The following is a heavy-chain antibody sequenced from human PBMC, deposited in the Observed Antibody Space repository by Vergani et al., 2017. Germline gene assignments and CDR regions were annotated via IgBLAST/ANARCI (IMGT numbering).Heavy chain of an antibody. CDR2: LSASDRRT. CDR1: GFPFIMHV. Sequence: EVQLLESGGDLVKPGGSLRLSSAVSGFPFIMHVMSGVCQAPGKGLEWVSTLSASDRRTHYADSVKGRFTISRDNSKNTLFLHMNSLGPEDTACYYCAKVGRSEVAGTFGAFDIWGQGTMVTVSS. J-gene: IGHJ3*02. V-gene: IGHV3-23*01. D-gene: IGHD6-19*01. CDR3: AKVGRSEVAGTFGAFDI.